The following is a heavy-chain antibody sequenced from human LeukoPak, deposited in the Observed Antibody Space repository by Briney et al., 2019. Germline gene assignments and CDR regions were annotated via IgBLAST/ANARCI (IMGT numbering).Heavy chain of an antibody. CDR1: GYTFIIYG. D-gene: IGHD2-21*02. CDR2: ISVYNGNT. J-gene: IGHJ2*01. CDR3: ARGLGVVTAQSEQPKPRYFDL. Sequence: ASVKVSCKASGYTFIIYGISWVRQAPGQGLEWMGWISVYNGNTSYAQNLQGRVTMTTDTSTSTAYMELRSLRSDDTAVYYCARGLGVVTAQSEQPKPRYFDLWGRGTQVTVSS. V-gene: IGHV1-18*01.